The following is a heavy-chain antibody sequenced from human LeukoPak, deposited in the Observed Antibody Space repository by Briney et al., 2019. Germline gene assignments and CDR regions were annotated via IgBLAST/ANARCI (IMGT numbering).Heavy chain of an antibody. V-gene: IGHV3-30*18. D-gene: IGHD3-9*01. CDR2: ISYDGSNK. CDR3: AKDAHDILTGYYGGAFDI. J-gene: IGHJ3*02. Sequence: GGSLRLSCAASGFTFSSYGMHGVRQAPGKGLEWVAVISYDGSNKYYADSVKGRFTISRDNSKNTLYLQMNSLRAEDTAVYYCAKDAHDILTGYYGGAFDIWGQGTMVTVSS. CDR1: GFTFSSYG.